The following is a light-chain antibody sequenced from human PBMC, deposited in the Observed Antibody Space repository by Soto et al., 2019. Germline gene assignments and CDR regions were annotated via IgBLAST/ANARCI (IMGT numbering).Light chain of an antibody. CDR2: DVS. Sequence: QSVLTQPPSASGSPGQSVTIACTGTSSDVGYYNYVSWYQQPPGKAPKLLIYDVSKRPSGVPDRFSGSKSGNTASLTVSGLQAEEEGDYYCSSYAGSNYPYVFGTGKKVTVL. V-gene: IGLV2-8*01. CDR3: SSYAGSNYPYV. J-gene: IGLJ1*01. CDR1: SSDVGYYNY.